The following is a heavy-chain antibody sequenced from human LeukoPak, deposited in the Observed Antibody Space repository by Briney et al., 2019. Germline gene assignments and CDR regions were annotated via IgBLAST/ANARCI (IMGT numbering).Heavy chain of an antibody. D-gene: IGHD6-13*01. Sequence: GGSLRLSCAASGFTFNDYYMSWIRQAPGKGLEWDSYIDNSDTTIYYAHSVKGRFTISRDNANNSLYLQMNSLRAEDTAVYYCARRKHSSGWSPNEYYFDYWGQGTLVTVSS. CDR3: ARRKHSSGWSPNEYYFDY. V-gene: IGHV3-11*01. CDR1: GFTFNDYY. J-gene: IGHJ4*02. CDR2: IDNSDTTI.